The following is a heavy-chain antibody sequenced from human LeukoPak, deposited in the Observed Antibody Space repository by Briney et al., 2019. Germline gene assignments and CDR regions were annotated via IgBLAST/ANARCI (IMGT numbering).Heavy chain of an antibody. CDR1: GFTFSSYA. CDR3: ARVSYYYDSSGYYNWFDP. V-gene: IGHV3-7*01. Sequence: QSGGSLRLSCAASGFTFSSYAMSWVRQAPGKGLEWVANIKQDGSEKYYVDSVKGRFTISRDNAKNSLYLQMNSLRAEDTAVYYCARVSYYYDSSGYYNWFDPWGQGTLVTVSS. D-gene: IGHD3-22*01. CDR2: IKQDGSEK. J-gene: IGHJ5*02.